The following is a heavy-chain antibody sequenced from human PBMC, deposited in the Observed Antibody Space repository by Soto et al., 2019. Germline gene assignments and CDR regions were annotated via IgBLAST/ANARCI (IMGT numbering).Heavy chain of an antibody. J-gene: IGHJ4*02. D-gene: IGHD3-3*01. V-gene: IGHV3-33*01. CDR3: ARENNYDFLSGSYPLDF. CDR1: GFIFSNYG. CDR2: IWYDGSNK. Sequence: PGGSLRLSCAASGFIFSNYGMHWVRQAPDKGLEWVAIIWYDGSNKYYADSVKGRFTISRDNSKNTLYLQMNSLRAEDTAVYYCARENNYDFLSGSYPLDFWGRGTLVTVSS.